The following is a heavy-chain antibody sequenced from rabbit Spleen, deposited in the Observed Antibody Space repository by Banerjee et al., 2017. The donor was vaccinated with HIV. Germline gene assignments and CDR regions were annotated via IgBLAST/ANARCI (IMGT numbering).Heavy chain of an antibody. CDR1: GFDFSSYG. V-gene: IGHV1S47*01. D-gene: IGHD1-1*01. Sequence: QEQLVEYGGGLVQPGGSLKLSCKASGFDFSSYGVSWVRQAPGKGLEWIGYIDPVFGFTYYASWVNGRFSISRENTQNTVSLQMNSLTAADTATYFCVRDLDGVIGWNFGFWGPGTLVTVS. CDR3: VRDLDGVIGWNFGF. CDR2: IDPVFGFT. J-gene: IGHJ3*01.